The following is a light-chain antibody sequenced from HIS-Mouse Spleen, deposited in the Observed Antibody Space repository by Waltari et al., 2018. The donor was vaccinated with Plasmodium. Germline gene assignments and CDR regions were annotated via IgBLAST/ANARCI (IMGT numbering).Light chain of an antibody. CDR3: NSYAGSNNLV. CDR2: DGS. J-gene: IGLJ2*01. CDR1: SGDAGRYNY. Sequence: SALTQPPSAPAPPGQSVTNSCTETSGDAGRYNYVSWYHQHPGIAPKLMIYDGSKRPPGVPERFSGSKSGNTASLTVSGLQAEDEADYYCNSYAGSNNLVFGGGTKLTVL. V-gene: IGLV2-8*01.